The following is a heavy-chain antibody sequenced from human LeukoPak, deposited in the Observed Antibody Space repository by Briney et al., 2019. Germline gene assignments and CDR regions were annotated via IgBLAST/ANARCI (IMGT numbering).Heavy chain of an antibody. CDR2: IYYSGST. Sequence: SETLSLTCTVSGGSISSYCWSWIRQPPGKGLEWIGYIYYSGSTNYNPSLKSRVTISVDTSKNQFSLKLSSVTAADTAVYYCARGAAGLFDPWGQGTLVTVSS. J-gene: IGHJ5*02. V-gene: IGHV4-59*08. D-gene: IGHD6-13*01. CDR1: GGSISSYC. CDR3: ARGAAGLFDP.